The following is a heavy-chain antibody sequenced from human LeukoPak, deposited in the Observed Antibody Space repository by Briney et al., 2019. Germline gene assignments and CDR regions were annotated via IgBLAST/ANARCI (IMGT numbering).Heavy chain of an antibody. V-gene: IGHV1-18*01. D-gene: IGHD1-26*01. CDR1: GGTFSSYA. CDR3: ARVKWELLNFDY. Sequence: ASVKVSCKASGGTFSSYAISWVRQAPGQGLEWMGWISAYNGNTNYAQKLQGRVTMTTDTSTSTAYMELRSLRSDDTAVYYCARVKWELLNFDYWGQGTLVTVSS. J-gene: IGHJ4*02. CDR2: ISAYNGNT.